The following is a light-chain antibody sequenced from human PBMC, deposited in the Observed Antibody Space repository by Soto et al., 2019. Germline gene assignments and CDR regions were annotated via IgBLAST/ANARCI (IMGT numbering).Light chain of an antibody. CDR1: QDISNY. CDR2: DAS. J-gene: IGKJ4*01. CDR3: QQRDQWPVT. Sequence: DIQMTQSPSSLSASVGDRVTITCQASQDISNYLNWYQQKPGKAPKLLIYDASNLETGVPSRFSGSGSGTDFTFTISSLQPEDIATYYCQQRDQWPVTFGGGTKVEFK. V-gene: IGKV1-33*01.